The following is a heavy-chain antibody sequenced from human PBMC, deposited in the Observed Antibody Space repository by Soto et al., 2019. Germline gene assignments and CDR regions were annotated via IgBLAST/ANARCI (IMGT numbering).Heavy chain of an antibody. CDR2: IYYSGST. J-gene: IGHJ6*02. CDR3: ANFVSGYYYYGMAV. Sequence: PSETLSLTCTVSGGSISSGGYYWSWIRQHPGKGLEWIGYIYYSGSTYYNPSLKSRVTISVDTSKNQFSLKLSSVTAADTAVYYCANFVSGYYYYGMAVWGQGTTVTVSS. CDR1: GGSISSGGYY. D-gene: IGHD3-16*01. V-gene: IGHV4-31*03.